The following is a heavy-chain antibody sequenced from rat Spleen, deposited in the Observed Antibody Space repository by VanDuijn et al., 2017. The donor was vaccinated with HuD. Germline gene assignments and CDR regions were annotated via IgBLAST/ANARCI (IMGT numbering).Heavy chain of an antibody. Sequence: EVQVVESGGGIVQPGRSMKLSCAASGFTFSNYDMVWVRQAPTKGLKWVASISYDGSTPYYRDSVKGRFTISRDNAKSTLNLQMDSLRSEDTATYYCARHRPFYYRGSFDYWGQGVMVTVSS. CDR3: ARHRPFYYRGSFDY. CDR2: ISYDGSTP. CDR1: GFTFSNYD. J-gene: IGHJ2*01. V-gene: IGHV5-25*01. D-gene: IGHD1-11*01.